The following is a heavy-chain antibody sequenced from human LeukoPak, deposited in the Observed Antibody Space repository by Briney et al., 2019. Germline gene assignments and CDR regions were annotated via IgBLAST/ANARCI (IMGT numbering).Heavy chain of an antibody. J-gene: IGHJ4*02. D-gene: IGHD5-18*01. V-gene: IGHV4-61*02. Sequence: SETLSLTCTVSGYSISSGYYWSWIRQPAGKGLEWIGRIYTSGSTNYNPSLKSRVTISVDTSKNQFSLKLSSVTAADTAVYYCAREADTAMDTSDYWGQGTLVTVSS. CDR1: GYSISSGYY. CDR2: IYTSGST. CDR3: AREADTAMDTSDY.